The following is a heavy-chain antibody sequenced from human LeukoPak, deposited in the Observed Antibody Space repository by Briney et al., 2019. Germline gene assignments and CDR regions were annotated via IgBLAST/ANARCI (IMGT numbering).Heavy chain of an antibody. D-gene: IGHD3-22*01. Sequence: SETLSLTCAVYGGSFSGYYWSWIRQPPGKGLEWIGEINHSGSTNYNPSFKSRVTISVDTSKNQFSLKLSSVTAADTAVYYCARVRGGRYYYDSSGYLSFDYWGQGTLVTVSS. CDR1: GGSFSGYY. J-gene: IGHJ4*02. CDR3: ARVRGGRYYYDSSGYLSFDY. CDR2: INHSGST. V-gene: IGHV4-34*01.